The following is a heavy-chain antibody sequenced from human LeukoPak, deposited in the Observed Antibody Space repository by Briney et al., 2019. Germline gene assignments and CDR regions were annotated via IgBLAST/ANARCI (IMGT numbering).Heavy chain of an antibody. CDR3: AREGAHCSSTSCHADYFDY. D-gene: IGHD2-2*01. CDR2: ISGSGGST. V-gene: IGHV3-23*01. Sequence: GALKLSCAASGFTFSSYAMSWVRQAPGKGLEWVSAISGSGGSTYYADSVKGRFTISRDNFKNTLYLQMNSLRAEDTAVYYCAREGAHCSSTSCHADYFDYWGQGTLVTVSS. CDR1: GFTFSSYA. J-gene: IGHJ4*02.